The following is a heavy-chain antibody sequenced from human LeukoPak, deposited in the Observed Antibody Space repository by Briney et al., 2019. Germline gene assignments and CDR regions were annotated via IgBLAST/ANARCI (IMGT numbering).Heavy chain of an antibody. CDR3: ATQYSGSFPYYYYGMDV. Sequence: SETLSLTCTVSGGSVSSGSYYWSWIRQPPGKGLEWIGYIHYSGSTNYNPSLKSRVTISVDTSKNQFSLKLSSVTAADTAVYYCATQYSGSFPYYYYGMDVWGQGTTVTVSS. CDR2: IHYSGST. J-gene: IGHJ6*02. D-gene: IGHD1-26*01. V-gene: IGHV4-61*01. CDR1: GGSVSSGSYY.